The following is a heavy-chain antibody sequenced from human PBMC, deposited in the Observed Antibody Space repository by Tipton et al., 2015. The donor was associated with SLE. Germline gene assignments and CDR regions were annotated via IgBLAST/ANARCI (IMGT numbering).Heavy chain of an antibody. V-gene: IGHV3-20*04. J-gene: IGHJ2*01. D-gene: IGHD5/OR15-5a*01. CDR2: ISWSGAKT. CDR1: GFIFDDYG. CDR3: ARESTSEKIRRNWHFDL. Sequence: SLRLSCVASGFIFDDYGMSWVRQVPGEGLEWISGISWSGAKTEYKESLRGRFAISRDNARNLLYLHMNSLGAADTAVYYCARESTSEKIRRNWHFDLWGHGPLVAVSS.